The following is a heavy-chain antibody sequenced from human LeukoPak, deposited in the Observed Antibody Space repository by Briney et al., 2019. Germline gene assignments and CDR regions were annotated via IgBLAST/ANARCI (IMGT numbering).Heavy chain of an antibody. D-gene: IGHD6-13*01. V-gene: IGHV4-59*01. CDR1: GCSMSRYY. CDR3: ARTGQQMVFAS. J-gene: IGHJ5*01. CDR2: IYDSGTT. Sequence: SSETLSLTCTVSGCSMSRYYWQWTRQPPGKGLEWIGCIYDSGTTNYNPSLKSRVPISGDTAKNQFSPKMSAVTAADTAVYFCARTGQQMVFASWGQGTLVTISS.